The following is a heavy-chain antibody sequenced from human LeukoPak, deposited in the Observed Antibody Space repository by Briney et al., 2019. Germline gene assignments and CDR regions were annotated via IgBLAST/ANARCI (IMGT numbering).Heavy chain of an antibody. CDR1: GFTFSSYA. CDR3: AKDQRYCSSTSCYRYYMDV. V-gene: IGHV3-23*01. J-gene: IGHJ6*03. D-gene: IGHD2-2*02. Sequence: GGSLRLSCAASGFTFSSYAMSWVRQAPGKGLEWVSAISGSGGSTYYADSVKGRFTISRDNSKNTLYLQMNSLRAEDTAVYYCAKDQRYCSSTSCYRYYMDVWGKGTTVTVSS. CDR2: ISGSGGST.